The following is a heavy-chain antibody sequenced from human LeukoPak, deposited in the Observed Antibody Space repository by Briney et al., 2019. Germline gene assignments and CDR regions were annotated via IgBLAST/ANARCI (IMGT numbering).Heavy chain of an antibody. Sequence: PSETLSPTCTVSGGSISSSSYYWGWIRQPPGKGLEWIGSIYHSGSIYYNPSLRSRVFISVDTSKNQFSLKLSSVTAADTAVYYCARVVVPQSFDYWGQGTLVTVSS. J-gene: IGHJ4*02. CDR2: IYHSGSI. CDR3: ARVVVPQSFDY. V-gene: IGHV4-39*01. CDR1: GGSISSSSYY. D-gene: IGHD2-2*01.